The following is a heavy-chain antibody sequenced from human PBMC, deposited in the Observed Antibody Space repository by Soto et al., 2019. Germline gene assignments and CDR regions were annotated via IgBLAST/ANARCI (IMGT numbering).Heavy chain of an antibody. J-gene: IGHJ4*02. CDR1: GFTFSSYA. CDR3: AKSLSNFDY. Sequence: GXSLRLSCAASGFTFSSYAISWVRQAPGKGLEWVSSISGSGGSTYYADSVKGRFTISRDNSKNTLYLQMNSLRAEDTAVYYCAKSLSNFDYWGQGTLVTVSS. D-gene: IGHD4-4*01. CDR2: ISGSGGST. V-gene: IGHV3-23*01.